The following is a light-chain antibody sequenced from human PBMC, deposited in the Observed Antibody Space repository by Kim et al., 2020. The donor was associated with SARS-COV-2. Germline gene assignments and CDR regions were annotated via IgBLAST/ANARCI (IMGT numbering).Light chain of an antibody. V-gene: IGLV3-27*01. J-gene: IGLJ3*02. CDR3: YSAADNIWV. CDR1: VLAKKY. Sequence: SVSPGQTARITCSGDVLAKKYARWFQQKPGQAPVLVIYKDNERPSGIPERFSGSSSGTTVTLTISGAQVEDEADYYCYSAADNIWVFGGGTQLTVL. CDR2: KDN.